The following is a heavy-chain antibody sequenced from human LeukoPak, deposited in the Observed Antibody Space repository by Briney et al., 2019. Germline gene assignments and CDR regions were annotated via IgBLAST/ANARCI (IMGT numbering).Heavy chain of an antibody. CDR3: ARVPTVTFFDY. J-gene: IGHJ4*02. V-gene: IGHV4-39*01. D-gene: IGHD4-17*01. CDR1: GGSISSSSYY. Sequence: SETLSLTCTVSGGSISSSSYYWGWIRQPPGKGLEWIGSIYYSRSTYYNPSLKSRVSISVDTSKNQFSLKLSSVTAADTAVYYCARVPTVTFFDYWGQGTLVTVSS. CDR2: IYYSRST.